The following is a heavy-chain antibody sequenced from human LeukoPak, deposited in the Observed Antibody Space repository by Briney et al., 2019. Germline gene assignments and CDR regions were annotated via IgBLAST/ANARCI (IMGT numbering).Heavy chain of an antibody. CDR2: IYYSGST. J-gene: IGHJ4*02. CDR1: GGSISSSSYY. CDR3: ARQATEADIYFDY. D-gene: IGHD3-9*01. V-gene: IGHV4-39*01. Sequence: SETLSLTCTVSGGSISSSSYYWGWIRQPPGKGLEGIGSIYYSGSTYYNPSLKSRVTISVDTSKNQFSLKLSSVTAADTAVYYCARQATEADIYFDYWGQGTLVTVSS.